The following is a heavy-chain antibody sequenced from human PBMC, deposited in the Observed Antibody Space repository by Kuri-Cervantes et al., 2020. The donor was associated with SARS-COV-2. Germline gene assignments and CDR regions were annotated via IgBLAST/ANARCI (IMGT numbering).Heavy chain of an antibody. D-gene: IGHD2-2*01. Sequence: GGSLRLSCAASGFTFSSYSMNWVRQAPGKGPEWVSSISSSSSYIYYADSVKGRFTISRDNAKNSLYLQMNSLRAEDTALYYCARAAHDCSSTSCELDYWGQGTLVTVSS. J-gene: IGHJ4*02. CDR1: GFTFSSYS. CDR2: ISSSSSYI. V-gene: IGHV3-21*04. CDR3: ARAAHDCSSTSCELDY.